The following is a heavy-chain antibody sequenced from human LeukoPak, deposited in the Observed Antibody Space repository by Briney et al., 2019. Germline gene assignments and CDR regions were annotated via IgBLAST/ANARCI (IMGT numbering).Heavy chain of an antibody. J-gene: IGHJ6*03. CDR3: ARGFEYSSSSPYYYYMDV. CDR1: GFTFSSYA. V-gene: IGHV3-64*01. Sequence: GRSPRLSCAASGFTFSSYAMHWVRQAPGKGLEYVSAISSNGGSTYYANSVKGRFTISRDNSKNTLYLQMGSLRAEDMAVYYCARGFEYSSSSPYYYYMDVWGKGTTVTVSS. D-gene: IGHD6-6*01. CDR2: ISSNGGST.